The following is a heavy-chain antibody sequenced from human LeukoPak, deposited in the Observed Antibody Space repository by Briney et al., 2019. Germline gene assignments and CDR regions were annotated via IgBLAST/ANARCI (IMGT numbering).Heavy chain of an antibody. J-gene: IGHJ5*02. Sequence: SETLSLTCTVSGGSISSCYWSWIRQPPGKGLEWIGYIYYSGSTNYNPSLKSRVTILVDTSKNQFSLKLSSVTAADTAVYYCARGMGEAAAGTNWFDPWGQGTLVTVSS. CDR2: IYYSGST. V-gene: IGHV4-59*01. CDR3: ARGMGEAAAGTNWFDP. CDR1: GGSISSCY. D-gene: IGHD6-13*01.